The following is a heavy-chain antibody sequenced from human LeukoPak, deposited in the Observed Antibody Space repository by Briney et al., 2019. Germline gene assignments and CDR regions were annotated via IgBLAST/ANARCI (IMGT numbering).Heavy chain of an antibody. CDR3: ASGNDFWSGYNAFDI. CDR1: GGSISSYY. J-gene: IGHJ3*02. D-gene: IGHD3-3*01. V-gene: IGHV4-59*01. Sequence: SETLSLTCTVSGGSISSYYWSWIRQPPGKGLEWIGYIYYSGSTNYNPSLKSRVTISVDTSKNQFSLKLSSVTAADTAVYYCASGNDFWSGYNAFDIWGQGTMVTVSS. CDR2: IYYSGST.